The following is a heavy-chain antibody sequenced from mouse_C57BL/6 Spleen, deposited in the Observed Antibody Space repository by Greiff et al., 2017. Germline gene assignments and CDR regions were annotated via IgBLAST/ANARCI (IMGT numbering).Heavy chain of an antibody. CDR2: ISSGGSYT. V-gene: IGHV5-6*01. CDR1: GFTFSSYG. CDR3: ARIYYDYDGRAMDY. Sequence: EVQLVESGGDLVKPGGSLKLSCAASGFTFSSYGMSWVRQTPDKRLEWVATISSGGSYTYYPDSVKGRFTISRDNAKNTLYLQMSSLKSEDTAMYYCARIYYDYDGRAMDYWGQGTSVTVSS. J-gene: IGHJ4*01. D-gene: IGHD2-4*01.